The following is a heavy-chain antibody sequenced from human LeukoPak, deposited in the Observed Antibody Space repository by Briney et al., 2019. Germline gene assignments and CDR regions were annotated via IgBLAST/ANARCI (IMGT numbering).Heavy chain of an antibody. CDR3: ARWDIVVVPAVPFDY. D-gene: IGHD2-2*01. Sequence: PGGSLRLSCAASGFTFSSYAMHWVRQAPGKGLEWVAVISYDGSNKYYADSVKGRFTISRDNSKNTLYLQMNSLRAEDTAVYYCARWDIVVVPAVPFDYWGQGTLVTVSS. CDR1: GFTFSSYA. CDR2: ISYDGSNK. J-gene: IGHJ4*02. V-gene: IGHV3-30-3*01.